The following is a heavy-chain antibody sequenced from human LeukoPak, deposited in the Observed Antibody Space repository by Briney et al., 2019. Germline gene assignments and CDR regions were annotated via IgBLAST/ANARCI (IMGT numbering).Heavy chain of an antibody. CDR2: FDPEDGET. CDR3: ATGDCGGDCYSFDY. Sequence: GASVKVSCKVSGYTLTELSMHWVRQAPGKGLEWMGGFDPEDGETIYAQKFQGRVTMTEDTSTDTAYMELSSLRSEDTAVYYCATGDCGGDCYSFDYWGQGTLVTVS. J-gene: IGHJ4*02. CDR1: GYTLTELS. D-gene: IGHD2-21*02. V-gene: IGHV1-24*01.